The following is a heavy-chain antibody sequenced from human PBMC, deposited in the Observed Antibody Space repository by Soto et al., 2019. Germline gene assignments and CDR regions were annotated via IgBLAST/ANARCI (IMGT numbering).Heavy chain of an antibody. J-gene: IGHJ5*02. CDR1: GYTFTSYD. D-gene: IGHD5-12*01. CDR2: MNPNSGNT. CDR3: ARGSPPGRGYSGYDSP. Sequence: QVQLVQSGAEVKKPGASVKVSCKASGYTFTSYDINWVRQVTGQGLEWMGWMNPNSGNTGYAQKFQGRVTMTRNTSISTAYMELSSLRSEDTAVYYCARGSPPGRGYSGYDSPWGQGTLVTVSS. V-gene: IGHV1-8*01.